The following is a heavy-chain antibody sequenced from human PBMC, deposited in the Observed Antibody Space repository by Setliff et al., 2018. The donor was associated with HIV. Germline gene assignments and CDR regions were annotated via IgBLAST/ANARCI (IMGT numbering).Heavy chain of an antibody. V-gene: IGHV4-34*10. Sequence: SETLSLTCAVYGGSLSGYYWRWIRQPPGKGLEGIGDVSHTGSTNYNPSLKSRITIAADTPKNQFYLTVYSVTAADTAVYYCATIRRDYVGGGYRLDYWGQGTLVTVSS. D-gene: IGHD3-16*02. CDR1: GGSLSGYY. J-gene: IGHJ4*02. CDR2: VSHTGST. CDR3: ATIRRDYVGGGYRLDY.